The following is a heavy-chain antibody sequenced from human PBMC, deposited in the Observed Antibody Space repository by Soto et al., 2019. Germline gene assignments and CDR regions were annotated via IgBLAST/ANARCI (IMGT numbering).Heavy chain of an antibody. D-gene: IGHD2-2*01. CDR1: GGTLSNYA. CDR3: VREVRVHTPVFGN. Sequence: QVQLVQSGAEVKKPGSSVKVSCKAFGGTLSNYAINWVRQAPGQGLEWMGDISPTFGKANYAQKFQGKVTMTADESSSTAYMELSILTSEDTALYYCVREVRVHTPVFGNWGPGTLVTVSS. CDR2: ISPTFGKA. V-gene: IGHV1-69*01. J-gene: IGHJ4*02.